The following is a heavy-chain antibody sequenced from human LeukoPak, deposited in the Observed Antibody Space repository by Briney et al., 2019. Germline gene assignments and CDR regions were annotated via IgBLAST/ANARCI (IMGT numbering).Heavy chain of an antibody. CDR1: GYTFTRYA. Sequence: ASVKVSCKASGYTFTRYAINWPRQAPGQGLKWMGWINMYTANPAYAQGFTERFVFSLDTSVTTAYLQISNLKTEDTAVYYCARHDNDDDFDYWGQGTLVTVSS. CDR2: INMYTANP. J-gene: IGHJ4*02. V-gene: IGHV7-4-1*02. CDR3: ARHDNDDDFDY. D-gene: IGHD3-16*01.